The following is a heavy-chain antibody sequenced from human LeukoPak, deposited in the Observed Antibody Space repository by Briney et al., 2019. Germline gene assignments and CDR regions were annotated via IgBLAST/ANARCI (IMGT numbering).Heavy chain of an antibody. CDR2: TYYRSKWYN. J-gene: IGHJ4*02. D-gene: IGHD6-19*01. CDR1: GDGVSSNSAA. CDR3: AREQQWLVPYYFDY. Sequence: SQTLSLTFAISGDGVSSNSAAWNWIRQSPSRGLEWLGRTYYRSKWYNDYAVSVKSRITINPDTSKNQFSLQLNSVTPEDTAVYYCAREQQWLVPYYFDYWGQGTLVTVSS. V-gene: IGHV6-1*01.